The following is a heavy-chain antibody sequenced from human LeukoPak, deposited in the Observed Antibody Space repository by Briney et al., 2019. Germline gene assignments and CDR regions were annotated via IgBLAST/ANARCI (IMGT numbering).Heavy chain of an antibody. CDR3: AKKGSDPKYSSSWYDY. CDR1: GFTFSSYA. D-gene: IGHD6-13*01. V-gene: IGHV3-23*01. Sequence: GGSLRLSCAASGFTFSSYAMSWVRQAPGKGLEWVSAISGSGGSTYYADSVKGRFTISRDNSKNTLYLQMNSLRAEDTAVYYCAKKGSDPKYSSSWYDYWGQGTLVTVSS. CDR2: ISGSGGST. J-gene: IGHJ4*02.